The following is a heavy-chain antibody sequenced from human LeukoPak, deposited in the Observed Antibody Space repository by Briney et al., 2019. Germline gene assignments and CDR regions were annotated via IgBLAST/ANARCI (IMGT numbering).Heavy chain of an antibody. CDR2: IKQDGREK. V-gene: IGHV3-7*01. D-gene: IGHD3-9*01. CDR3: ARRYFDWFLGAGGSLDI. CDR1: GFTFSDYG. J-gene: IGHJ3*02. Sequence: GGSLRLSCAASGFTFSDYGMNWVRQAPGKGLEWVANIKQDGREKYYVDSVKGRFTISRDNANASVYLQMNSLRAEDTAVYYCARRYFDWFLGAGGSLDIWGQGTMVTVSS.